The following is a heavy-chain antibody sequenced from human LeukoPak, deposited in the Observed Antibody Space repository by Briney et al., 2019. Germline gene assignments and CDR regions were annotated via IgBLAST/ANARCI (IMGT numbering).Heavy chain of an antibody. Sequence: GGSLRLSCAASGFTFSSYSMSWVRQAPGKGLEWVSGFSVSDKTTYYADSVKGRFTISRDNSKNTLYLQMNSLRAEDTAVYYCAKENWVYNWKYDSSGSGINYWGQGTLVTVSS. CDR3: AKENWVYNWKYDSSGSGINY. J-gene: IGHJ4*02. D-gene: IGHD3-22*01. CDR2: FSVSDKTT. V-gene: IGHV3-23*01. CDR1: GFTFSSYS.